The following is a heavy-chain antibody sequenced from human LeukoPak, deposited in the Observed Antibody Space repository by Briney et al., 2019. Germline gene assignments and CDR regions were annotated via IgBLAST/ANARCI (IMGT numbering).Heavy chain of an antibody. J-gene: IGHJ4*02. V-gene: IGHV3-74*01. CDR2: INDDGSST. CDR1: GLTFSGHR. Sequence: RGSLRLSCAASGLTFSGHRMHWVRQAPGKGLVWVSRINDDGSSTTYADSVKGRFTISRDNTKNMLYLEMKSLRVEDTAVYYCASTISCLLWGQGTLVTVSS. D-gene: IGHD2-15*01. CDR3: ASTISCLL.